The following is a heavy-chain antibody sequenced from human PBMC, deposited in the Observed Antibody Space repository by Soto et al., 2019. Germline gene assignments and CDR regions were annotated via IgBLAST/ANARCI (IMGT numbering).Heavy chain of an antibody. V-gene: IGHV1-46*01. J-gene: IGHJ4*02. Sequence: GASVKVSCKASGYTFTNYHMHWVRQAPGQGLEWMGIINPNGGSTSYAQKFQGRVTMTRDTSTSTVYMELSGLRSEDTAVYYCARGAIGLVAASAKFDFCGQGSPDT. CDR2: INPNGGST. D-gene: IGHD2-8*02. CDR1: GYTFTNYH. CDR3: ARGAIGLVAASAKFDF.